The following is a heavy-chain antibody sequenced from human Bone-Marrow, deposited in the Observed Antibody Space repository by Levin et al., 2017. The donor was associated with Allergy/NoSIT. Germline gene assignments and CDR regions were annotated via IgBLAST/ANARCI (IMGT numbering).Heavy chain of an antibody. CDR1: GFTFGDYA. Sequence: GESLKISCTASGFTFGDYAMSWFRQAPGKGLEWVGFIRSKAYGGTTEYAASVKGRFTISRDDSKSIAYLQMNSLKTEDTAVYYCTSGGGYSYGLNGGDFDYWGQGTLVTVSS. V-gene: IGHV3-49*03. J-gene: IGHJ4*02. CDR3: TSGGGYSYGLNGGDFDY. CDR2: IRSKAYGGTT. D-gene: IGHD5-18*01.